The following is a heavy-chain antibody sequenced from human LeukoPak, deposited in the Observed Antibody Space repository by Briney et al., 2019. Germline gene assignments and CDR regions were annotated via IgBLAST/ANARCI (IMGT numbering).Heavy chain of an antibody. CDR2: ISHDGSNK. V-gene: IGHV3-30*04. J-gene: IGHJ4*02. D-gene: IGHD3-10*01. CDR3: AIVLPYFGY. CDR1: GFSFSPYA. Sequence: PGGSLRLSCAASGFSFSPYAMHWVRQAPGKGLEWVALISHDGSNKYHAGSVRGRFTISRDNSKNTLYLQMNSLRSDDTAVYYCAIVLPYFGYWGQGTLLTVSS.